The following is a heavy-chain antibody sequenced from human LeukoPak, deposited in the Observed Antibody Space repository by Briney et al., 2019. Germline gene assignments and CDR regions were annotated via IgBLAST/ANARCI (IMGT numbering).Heavy chain of an antibody. V-gene: IGHV3-33*08. D-gene: IGHD5-18*01. J-gene: IGHJ4*02. Sequence: GGSLRLSCAASGFTFSTYGMHWVRQAPGKGLEWVAVIWYDGSNEYYADSVKGRFTISRDNSKNTLYLQVNSLRAEDTAVYFCARDRYSYGSYYFDYWGQGTLATVSS. CDR2: IWYDGSNE. CDR3: ARDRYSYGSYYFDY. CDR1: GFTFSTYG.